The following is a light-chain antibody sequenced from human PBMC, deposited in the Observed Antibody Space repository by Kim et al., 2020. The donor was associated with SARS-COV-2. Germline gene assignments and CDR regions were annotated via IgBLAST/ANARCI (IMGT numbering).Light chain of an antibody. Sequence: ALGQTVRSTCQGDSLRSYYASGYQQKTGQAPVLVIYEKNNRPSGIPDRFSGSSSGNTASLTITGAQAEDEADYYCNSRESGVNHVVFGGGTRLTVL. CDR3: NSRESGVNHVV. V-gene: IGLV3-19*01. CDR1: SLRSYY. J-gene: IGLJ3*02. CDR2: EKN.